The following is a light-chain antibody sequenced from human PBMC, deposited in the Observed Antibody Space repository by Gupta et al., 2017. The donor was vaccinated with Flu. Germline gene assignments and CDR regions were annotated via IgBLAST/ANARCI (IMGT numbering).Light chain of an antibody. Sequence: SITISCTGTSSDNVDYNYVSWYQQHPDKAPKLIMYEVTTRPSGVSNRFSGSKSGNTASLTISGLQSEDEADYVCASYTATYTGVCGGGTKVTVL. CDR2: EVT. J-gene: IGLJ2*01. CDR3: ASYTATYTGV. V-gene: IGLV2-14*01. CDR1: SSDNVDYNY.